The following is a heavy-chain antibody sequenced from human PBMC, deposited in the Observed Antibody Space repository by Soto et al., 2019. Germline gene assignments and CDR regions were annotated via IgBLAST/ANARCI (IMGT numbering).Heavy chain of an antibody. Sequence: PGKGLEWVSYISSSSSTIYYADSVEGRFTISRDNAKNSLYLQMNSLRDEDTAVFYCAKDRIVATILFDYWGQGTPVTVSS. D-gene: IGHD5-12*01. V-gene: IGHV3-48*02. CDR2: ISSSSSTI. CDR3: AKDRIVATILFDY. J-gene: IGHJ4*02.